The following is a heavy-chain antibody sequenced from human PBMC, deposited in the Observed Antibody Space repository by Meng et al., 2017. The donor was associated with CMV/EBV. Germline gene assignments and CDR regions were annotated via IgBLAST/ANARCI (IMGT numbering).Heavy chain of an antibody. CDR1: GYTFTGYY. J-gene: IGHJ4*02. V-gene: IGHV1-2*02. CDR3: ARGWWLQDLNFKY. Sequence: ASVKVSCKASGYTFTGYYMHWVRQAPGQGLEWMGWINPNSGGTNYAQKFQGRVTMTRDTYISTAYMELSRLRSDDTAVYYCARGWWLQDLNFKYWGQGTLVTVSS. D-gene: IGHD5-24*01. CDR2: INPNSGGT.